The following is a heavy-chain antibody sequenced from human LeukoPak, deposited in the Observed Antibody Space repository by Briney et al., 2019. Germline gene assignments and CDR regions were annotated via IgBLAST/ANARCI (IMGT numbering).Heavy chain of an antibody. CDR3: ARGVAAAEPLLQH. CDR2: INPSGGST. V-gene: IGHV1-46*01. J-gene: IGHJ1*01. Sequence: SVKVSCKASGYTFTSYYMHLVRQAPGQGLEWMGIINPSGGSTSYAQKFQGRVTMTRDTSTSTVYMELSSLRSEDTAVYYCARGVAAAEPLLQHWGQGTLVTVSS. CDR1: GYTFTSYY. D-gene: IGHD6-13*01.